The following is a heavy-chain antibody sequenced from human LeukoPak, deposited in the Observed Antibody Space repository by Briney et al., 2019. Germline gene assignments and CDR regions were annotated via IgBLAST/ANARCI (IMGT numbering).Heavy chain of an antibody. CDR2: ISYDGSNK. CDR3: AKDSHSGYYVYYFDY. CDR1: GFTFSSYG. D-gene: IGHD3-22*01. V-gene: IGHV3-30*18. Sequence: PGRSLRLSCAASGFTFSSYGMHWVRQAPGKGLEWVAVISYDGSNKYYADSVKGRFTISRDNSKNTLYLQMNSLRAEDTAVYYCAKDSHSGYYVYYFDYWGQGTLVTVSS. J-gene: IGHJ4*02.